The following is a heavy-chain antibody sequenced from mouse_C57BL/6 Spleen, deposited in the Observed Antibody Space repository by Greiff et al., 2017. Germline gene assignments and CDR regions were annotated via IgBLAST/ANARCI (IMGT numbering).Heavy chain of an antibody. Sequence: VQLQQSGAELVKPGASVKLSCKASGYTFTSYWMHWVKQRPGRGLEWIGRIDPNSGGTKYNEKFKSKATLTVDKPSSTAYMQLSSLTSEDSAVYYCARGHITTVVATDYWGQGTTLTVSS. CDR3: ARGHITTVVATDY. CDR2: IDPNSGGT. CDR1: GYTFTSYW. J-gene: IGHJ2*01. D-gene: IGHD1-1*01. V-gene: IGHV1-72*01.